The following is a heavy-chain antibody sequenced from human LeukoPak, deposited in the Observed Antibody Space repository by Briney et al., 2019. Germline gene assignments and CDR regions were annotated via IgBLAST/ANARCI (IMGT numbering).Heavy chain of an antibody. CDR3: ARDKESCSSTSCYLPSNWFDP. D-gene: IGHD2-2*01. CDR1: GFTVSSNS. Sequence: TGGSLRLSCTVSGFTVSSNSMSWVRQAPGKGLEWVSFIYSDNTHYSDSVKGRFTISRDNSKNTLYLQMNSLRAEDTAVYYCARDKESCSSTSCYLPSNWFDPWGQGTLVTVSS. V-gene: IGHV3-66*03. J-gene: IGHJ5*02. CDR2: IYSDNT.